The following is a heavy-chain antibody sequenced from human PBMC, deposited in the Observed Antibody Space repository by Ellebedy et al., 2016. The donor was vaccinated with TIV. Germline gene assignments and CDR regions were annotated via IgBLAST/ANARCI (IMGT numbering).Heavy chain of an antibody. Sequence: SETLSLTXAVYGGSFSGYYWSWIRQPPGKGLEWIGEINHSGSTNYNPSLKSRVTISVDTSKNQFSLKLSSVTAADTAVYYCARGGPPYYYYYYMDVWGKGTTVTVSS. V-gene: IGHV4-34*01. CDR3: ARGGPPYYYYYYMDV. CDR1: GGSFSGYY. CDR2: INHSGST. J-gene: IGHJ6*03.